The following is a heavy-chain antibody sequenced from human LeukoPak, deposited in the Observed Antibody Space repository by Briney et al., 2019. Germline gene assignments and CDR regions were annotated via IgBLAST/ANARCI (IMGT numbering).Heavy chain of an antibody. D-gene: IGHD4-23*01. CDR1: GYSIRSSNW. CDR3: ARSVDGGNSPFDY. V-gene: IGHV4-28*01. Sequence: SETLSLTCAVSGYSIRSSNWGGGIRQPPGKGREGIGNIYYSGSTYYKPSLKSRVTMSVDTSKNQFSLKLSSVTAVDTAVYYCARSVDGGNSPFDYWGQGTLVTVSS. CDR2: IYYSGST. J-gene: IGHJ4*02.